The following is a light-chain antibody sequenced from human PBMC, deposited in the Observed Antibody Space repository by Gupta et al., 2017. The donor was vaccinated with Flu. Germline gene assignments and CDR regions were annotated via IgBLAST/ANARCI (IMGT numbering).Light chain of an antibody. Sequence: DIQMIQSPSSLSASLRDRVTITCRASQRISRYLNWYQQKPGQAPKLLIYAASKLESGVPSRFSGSGSGTDFTLTISRVQPEDFATYYCQQRDNTQSNFGQGTKLDIK. CDR1: QRISRY. CDR2: AAS. J-gene: IGKJ2*02. CDR3: QQRDNTQSN. V-gene: IGKV1-39*01.